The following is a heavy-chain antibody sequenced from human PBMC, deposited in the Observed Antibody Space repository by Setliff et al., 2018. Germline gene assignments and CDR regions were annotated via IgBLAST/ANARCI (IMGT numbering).Heavy chain of an antibody. D-gene: IGHD4-17*01. Sequence: GGSLRLSCAASGFTFSRSAIHWVRQASGKGLEWVGRVRSRINNFATAYDALVKGRFIISRDDSKNTAYLQMNSLKTEDTAVYYCASDIHNDYDYFDYWGQGIQVTVSS. CDR3: ASDIHNDYDYFDY. CDR2: VRSRINNFAT. V-gene: IGHV3-73*01. CDR1: GFTFSRSA. J-gene: IGHJ4*02.